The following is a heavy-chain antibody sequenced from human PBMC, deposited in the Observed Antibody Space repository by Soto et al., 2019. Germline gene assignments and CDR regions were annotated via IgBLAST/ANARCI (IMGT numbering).Heavy chain of an antibody. CDR2: IKSKTDGGTT. CDR3: TAEWELSTGFDY. J-gene: IGHJ4*02. D-gene: IGHD1-26*01. Sequence: GGSLRVACSASGFTLRNAWMSWVRQAPGKGLEWVGRIKSKTDGGTTDYAAPVKGRFTISRDDSKNTLYLQMNSLKTEDTAVYYCTAEWELSTGFDYWGQGTLVTVPS. CDR1: GFTLRNAW. V-gene: IGHV3-15*01.